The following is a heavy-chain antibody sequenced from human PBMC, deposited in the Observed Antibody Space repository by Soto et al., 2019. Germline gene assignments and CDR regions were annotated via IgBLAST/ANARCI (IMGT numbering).Heavy chain of an antibody. CDR2: ISSSSSYI. CDR3: AKDQGYGDYTYFDY. V-gene: IGHV3-21*04. CDR1: GFTFSSYS. Sequence: GGSLRLSCAASGFTFSSYSMNWVRQAPGKGLEWVSSISSSSSYIYYADSVKGRFTISRDNAKNSLYLQMHSLRAEDTAVYFCAKDQGYGDYTYFDYWGQGTLVTVSS. J-gene: IGHJ4*02. D-gene: IGHD4-17*01.